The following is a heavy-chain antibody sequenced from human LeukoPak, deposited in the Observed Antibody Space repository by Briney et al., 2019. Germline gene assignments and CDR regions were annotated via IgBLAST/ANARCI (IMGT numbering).Heavy chain of an antibody. Sequence: SQTLSLTCAISGDSVSSNSAVWNWIRQSPSRGLEWLGRTYYRSRWYNDYAVSVKSRISVNPDTSKNQFSLQLNSVTPEDTAVYYCARVSDAAMVFDYWGQGTRVTVSS. V-gene: IGHV6-1*01. CDR3: ARVSDAAMVFDY. J-gene: IGHJ4*02. CDR1: GDSVSSNSAV. CDR2: TYYRSRWYN. D-gene: IGHD5-18*01.